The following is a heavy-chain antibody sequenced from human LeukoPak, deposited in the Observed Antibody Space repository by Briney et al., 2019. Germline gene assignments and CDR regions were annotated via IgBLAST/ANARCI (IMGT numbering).Heavy chain of an antibody. V-gene: IGHV3-11*04. CDR3: ARDIYGSGPPVGDTIDY. CDR2: ISSSGRTI. J-gene: IGHJ4*02. D-gene: IGHD3-10*01. CDR1: GFTFSDYY. Sequence: PGGSLRLSCAASGFTFSDYYMSWIRQAPGKGLEWVSYISSSGRTIYYADSVKGRFTISRDNAKNSLYLQVNSLRAEDTAVYYCARDIYGSGPPVGDTIDYWGQGTLVTVSS.